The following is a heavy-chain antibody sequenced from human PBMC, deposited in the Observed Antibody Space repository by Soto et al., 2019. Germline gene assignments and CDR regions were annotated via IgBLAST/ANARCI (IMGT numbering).Heavy chain of an antibody. CDR2: ISGSGGST. D-gene: IGHD2-8*01. CDR3: AAAGYCTNGVCYYSWYFGL. V-gene: IGHV3-23*01. Sequence: EVQLLESGGGLVQPGGSLRLSCAASGFTFSSYAMSWVRQAPGKGLEWVSAISGSGGSTYYADSVKGRFTISRDSSKNTLYLQMNSLRAEDTAVYYCAAAGYCTNGVCYYSWYFGLWGRGTLVTVSS. J-gene: IGHJ2*01. CDR1: GFTFSSYA.